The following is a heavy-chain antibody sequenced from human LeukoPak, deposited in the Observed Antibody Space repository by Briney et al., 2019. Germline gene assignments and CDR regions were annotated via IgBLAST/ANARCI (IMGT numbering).Heavy chain of an antibody. Sequence: GGSLRLSGAASGSTFSDAWTCWVRQPPGEVLKWVGLIKSKTDGGKPDYAAPVKGRFTISKNDSKNTLNLHTNSLKTEDTAVYYCTRRHGYGDYLNWFDPWGQGTLVTVSS. J-gene: IGHJ5*02. CDR1: GSTFSDAW. CDR3: TRRHGYGDYLNWFDP. V-gene: IGHV3-15*01. CDR2: IKSKTDGGKP. D-gene: IGHD4-17*01.